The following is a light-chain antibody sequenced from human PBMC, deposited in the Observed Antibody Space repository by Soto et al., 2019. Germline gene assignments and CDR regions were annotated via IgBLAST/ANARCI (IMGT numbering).Light chain of an antibody. J-gene: IGLJ3*02. Sequence: QSALTQPASVSGSPGQSVTISCTGTSSDIGAYNYVGWYQQHPGQAPKLMTYDVNNRPSGVSDRFSASKSGNTASLTIAWLQAEDEADYYCSSYTSSNPVVFGGGTQLTVL. CDR2: DVN. V-gene: IGLV2-14*03. CDR3: SSYTSSNPVV. CDR1: SSDIGAYNY.